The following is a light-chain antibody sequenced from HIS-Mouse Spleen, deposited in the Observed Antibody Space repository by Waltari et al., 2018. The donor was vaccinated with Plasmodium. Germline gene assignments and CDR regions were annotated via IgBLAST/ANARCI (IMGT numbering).Light chain of an antibody. V-gene: IGLV3-1*01. CDR2: QDS. CDR1: KVGVKY. CDR3: QAWDSSTVV. Sequence: SYELTQPPSVSVSPGQTASITCSGDKVGVKYACWYQQKPGQSPVLVIYQDSKRPSGIPERFSGSNSGNTATLTISGTQAMDEADYYCQAWDSSTVVFGGGTKLTVL. J-gene: IGLJ2*01.